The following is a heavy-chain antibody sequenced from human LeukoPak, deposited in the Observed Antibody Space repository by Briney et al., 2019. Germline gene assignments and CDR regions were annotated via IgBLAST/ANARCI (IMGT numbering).Heavy chain of an antibody. CDR3: ARDKSYYYDSSGRNWFDP. V-gene: IGHV1-18*01. D-gene: IGHD3-22*01. J-gene: IGHJ5*02. CDR1: GYTFNTYG. Sequence: ASVKVSCKASGYTFNTYGITWVRQAPGQGLEWMGWISGYNGKTKYAQKLQGRVTMTTDTSTSTAYMELRSLRSDDTAVYYCARDKSYYYDSSGRNWFDPWGQGTLVTVSS. CDR2: ISGYNGKT.